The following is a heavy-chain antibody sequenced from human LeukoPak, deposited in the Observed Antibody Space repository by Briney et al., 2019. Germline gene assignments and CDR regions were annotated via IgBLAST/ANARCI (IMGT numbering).Heavy chain of an antibody. CDR1: GGSFSGYY. Sequence: NPSDSPPIICAVYGGSFSGYYWRWIRQPPGKGLEWIGEINHSGSTNYNPSLKSRVTISVHTSKNQLSLKLSSVTAADTAVYYCARGIQLWLRLRRNNYFDYWGQGTLVTVSS. CDR3: ARGIQLWLRLRRNNYFDY. V-gene: IGHV4-34*01. J-gene: IGHJ4*02. D-gene: IGHD5-18*01. CDR2: INHSGST.